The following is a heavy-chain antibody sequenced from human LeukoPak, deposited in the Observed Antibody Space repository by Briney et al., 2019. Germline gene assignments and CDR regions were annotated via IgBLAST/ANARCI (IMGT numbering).Heavy chain of an antibody. D-gene: IGHD6-13*01. J-gene: IGHJ3*02. V-gene: IGHV1-2*02. Sequence: ASVKVSCKASGYTFTGYYMHWVRQAPGQGLEWMGWINPNSGGTNYAQKFQGRVTMTRDTSISTAYMELSRLRSDDTAVYYCARRGIAAARVHPIKNAFDIWGQGTMVTVSS. CDR3: ARRGIAAARVHPIKNAFDI. CDR2: INPNSGGT. CDR1: GYTFTGYY.